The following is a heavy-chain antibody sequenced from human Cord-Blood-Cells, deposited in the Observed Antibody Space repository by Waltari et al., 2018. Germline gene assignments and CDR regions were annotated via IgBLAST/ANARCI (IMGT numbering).Heavy chain of an antibody. J-gene: IGHJ6*02. D-gene: IGHD4-17*01. CDR3: ARLFYGDYYYYGMDV. Sequence: QLQLQESGPGLVKPSETLSLTYTVSGGSISSSSYYWGWIRQPPGKGLEWIGRLDYSGGTYYNPSPTSRGPISVDTSKNQFSLKLSSVTAADTAVYYCARLFYGDYYYYGMDVWGQGTTVTVSS. V-gene: IGHV4-39*01. CDR1: GGSISSSSYY. CDR2: LDYSGGT.